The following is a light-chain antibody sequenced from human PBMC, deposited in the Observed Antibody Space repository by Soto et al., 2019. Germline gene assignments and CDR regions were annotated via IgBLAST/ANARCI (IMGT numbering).Light chain of an antibody. CDR3: QQSSSSPIT. CDR2: DAY. V-gene: IGKV3-11*01. Sequence: EVVLTQSPVTLSLAPGERATLSCRASQSFRGLLAWYQQKPGQAPRLLIYDAYNRATGIPPRFSGSGSGTDFTLTISSLEPEDFAVYYCQQSSSSPITFGQGTRLEIK. J-gene: IGKJ5*01. CDR1: QSFRGL.